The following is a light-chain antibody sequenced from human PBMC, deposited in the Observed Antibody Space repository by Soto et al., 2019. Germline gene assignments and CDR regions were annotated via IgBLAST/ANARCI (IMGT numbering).Light chain of an antibody. CDR2: DAS. Sequence: EIALTQSPATLSLSPGERATLSCRASQSFSSYLAWYQQKPGQAPRLLIYDASKRATGIPDRFSGRGSGTDFTLTIRSLEAEDFAVYYCQQRSNWPPVITFGQGTRLEIK. CDR3: QQRSNWPPVIT. J-gene: IGKJ5*01. CDR1: QSFSSY. V-gene: IGKV3-11*01.